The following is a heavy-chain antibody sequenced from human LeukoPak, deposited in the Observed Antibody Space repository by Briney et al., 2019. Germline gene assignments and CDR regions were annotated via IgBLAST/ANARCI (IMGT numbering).Heavy chain of an antibody. Sequence: GESLQISCKGSGYSFTNYWIGWVRQMPGKGLEWMGIIYPGDSDTRYSPSFQGQVTISADKSISTAYLQWSSLKASDTAMYYCARRRVYYDSSGYLYYFDYWGQGTLVTVSS. D-gene: IGHD3-22*01. CDR3: ARRRVYYDSSGYLYYFDY. CDR1: GYSFTNYW. V-gene: IGHV5-51*01. CDR2: IYPGDSDT. J-gene: IGHJ4*02.